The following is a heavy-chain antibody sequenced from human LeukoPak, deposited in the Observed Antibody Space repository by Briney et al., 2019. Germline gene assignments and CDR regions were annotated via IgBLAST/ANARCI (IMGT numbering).Heavy chain of an antibody. J-gene: IGHJ6*02. Sequence: SETLSLTCAVYGGSFSGYYWSWIRQPPGKGLEWIGEINHSGSTNYNPSLKSRVTISVDTSKNQFSLKLSSVTAADTAVYYCARGVYSSGWYGTNRNDYYYYGMDVWGQGTTVTVSS. CDR1: GGSFSGYY. V-gene: IGHV4-34*01. D-gene: IGHD6-19*01. CDR3: ARGVYSSGWYGTNRNDYYYYGMDV. CDR2: INHSGST.